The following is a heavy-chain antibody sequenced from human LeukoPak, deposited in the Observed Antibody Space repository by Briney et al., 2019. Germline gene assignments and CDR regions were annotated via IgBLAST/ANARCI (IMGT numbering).Heavy chain of an antibody. D-gene: IGHD2-2*01. CDR2: ISYDGSNK. V-gene: IGHV3-30*18. J-gene: IGHJ3*02. CDR3: AKDRFAGGSTSSSYAFDI. Sequence: GGSLRLSCAASGFTFSSYGMHWVRQAPGKGLEWVAVISYDGSNKYYADSVKGRFTISRDNSKNTLYLQMNSLRAEDTAVYYCAKDRFAGGSTSSSYAFDIWGQGTMVTVSS. CDR1: GFTFSSYG.